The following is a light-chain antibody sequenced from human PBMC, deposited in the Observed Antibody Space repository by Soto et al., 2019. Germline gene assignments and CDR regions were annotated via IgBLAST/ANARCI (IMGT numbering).Light chain of an antibody. CDR3: SSYAGSNNLGV. CDR2: EVT. Sequence: QSALTQPPSASGSPGQSVTISSTGTSSDVGVYNYVSWYQQHPGKAPKLMIYEVTERPSGVPDRFSGSKSGNTASLTVSGLQAEDEADYYCSSYAGSNNLGVFGGGTKLTVL. J-gene: IGLJ3*02. V-gene: IGLV2-8*01. CDR1: SSDVGVYNY.